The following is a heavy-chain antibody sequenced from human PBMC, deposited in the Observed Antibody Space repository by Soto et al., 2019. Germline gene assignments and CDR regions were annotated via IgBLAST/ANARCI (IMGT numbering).Heavy chain of an antibody. V-gene: IGHV4-31*03. D-gene: IGHD3-9*01. CDR3: ARSSAYYDILTGFRMRPDFDY. CDR1: GGSISSGGYY. Sequence: SETLSLTCTVSGGSISSGGYYWSWIRQHPGKGLEWIGYTYYSGSTYYNPSLKSRVTISVDTSKNQFSLKLSSVTAADTAVYYCARSSAYYDILTGFRMRPDFDYWGQGTLVTVSS. CDR2: TYYSGST. J-gene: IGHJ4*02.